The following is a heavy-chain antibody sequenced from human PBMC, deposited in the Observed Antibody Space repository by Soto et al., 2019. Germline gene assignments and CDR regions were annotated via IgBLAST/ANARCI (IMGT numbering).Heavy chain of an antibody. J-gene: IGHJ4*02. CDR3: ARAEAYSNYPAR. CDR1: GVSISTYY. Sequence: SETLSLTCSVSGVSISTYYWTWIRQPPGKGLEWIGEINQSGRTNYNPSLKSRVTISVDTPKNQFSLRLNSVTAADTAVYYCARAEAYSNYPARWGQGTLVTAPQ. V-gene: IGHV4-34*01. D-gene: IGHD4-4*01. CDR2: INQSGRT.